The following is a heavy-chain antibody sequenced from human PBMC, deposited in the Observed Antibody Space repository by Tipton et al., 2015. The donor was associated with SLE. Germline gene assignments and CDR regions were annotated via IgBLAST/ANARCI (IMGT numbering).Heavy chain of an antibody. CDR2: IYTSGST. V-gene: IGHV4-61*02. J-gene: IGHJ3*02. Sequence: LRLSCTVSGGSISSGSYYWSWIRQPAGKGLEWIGRIYTSGSTNYNPSLKSRVTISVDTSKNQFSLKLSSVTAADTAVYYCARDPTDYYDSSGDAFDIWGQGTMVTVSS. CDR3: ARDPTDYYDSSGDAFDI. CDR1: GGSISSGSYY. D-gene: IGHD3-22*01.